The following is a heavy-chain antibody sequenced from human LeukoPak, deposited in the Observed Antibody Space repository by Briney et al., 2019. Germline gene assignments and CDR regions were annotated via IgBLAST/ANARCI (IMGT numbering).Heavy chain of an antibody. CDR2: INTDSGGT. V-gene: IGHV1-2*02. D-gene: IGHD6-13*01. CDR3: ARGEGSSIDY. Sequence: ASVKVSCKASGYTFTDYYMHWVRQAPGQGLEWMVWINTDSGGTDYAQKFQGRVTMTIDTSISTAYLELTRLTSDDTAVYYCARGEGSSIDYWGQGTLVTVSS. J-gene: IGHJ4*02. CDR1: GYTFTDYY.